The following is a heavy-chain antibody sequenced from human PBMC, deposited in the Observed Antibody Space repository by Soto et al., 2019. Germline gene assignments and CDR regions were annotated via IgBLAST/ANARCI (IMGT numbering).Heavy chain of an antibody. CDR2: IYYGGST. D-gene: IGHD3-10*01. J-gene: IGHJ5*02. CDR3: ARGLVLLRFAELLAVPHDRNSFAP. CDR1: AGSFSSGGYY. Sequence: TLSLTCTLSAGSFSSGGYYWSWIRQHPGKGLEWTGCIYYGGSTYYYPALNSRVTISVDTSKNQCSLKLSSLTAAHSAVYYCARGLVLLRFAELLAVPHDRNSFAPWGQGSLVPVCS. V-gene: IGHV4-31*03.